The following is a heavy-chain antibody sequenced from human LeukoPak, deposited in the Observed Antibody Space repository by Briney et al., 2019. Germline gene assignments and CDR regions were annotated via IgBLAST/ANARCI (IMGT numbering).Heavy chain of an antibody. CDR1: NGSISSSY. CDR2: IYNTGSG. Sequence: SETLSLTCSVSNGSISSSYWSWVRQPPGKGLEWIGYIYNTGSGNYNPSLKSRVTISVDTSKNQFSLTLTSVTAADTATYYCARQASYSFYAMDVWGPGTTVTVSS. CDR3: ARQASYSFYAMDV. V-gene: IGHV4-4*09. J-gene: IGHJ6*02.